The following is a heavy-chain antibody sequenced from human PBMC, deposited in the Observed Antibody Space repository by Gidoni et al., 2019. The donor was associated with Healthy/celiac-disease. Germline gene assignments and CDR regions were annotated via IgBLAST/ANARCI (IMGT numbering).Heavy chain of an antibody. J-gene: IGHJ4*02. V-gene: IGHV4-59*01. CDR3: ARGPPRDWGGGYYFDY. Sequence: QVQLPESGPGLVKPSETLSLTCTVSGVSISSSYWSWIRQPPGKGLEWIGYIYYSGSTNHNPSLKSRVTISVDTSKNQFSLKLISVTAADTAVYYCARGPPRDWGGGYYFDYWGQGTLVTVSS. CDR1: GVSISSSY. CDR2: IYYSGST. D-gene: IGHD7-27*01.